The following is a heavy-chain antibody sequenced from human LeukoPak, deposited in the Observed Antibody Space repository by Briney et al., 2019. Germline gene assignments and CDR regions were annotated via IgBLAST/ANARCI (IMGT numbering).Heavy chain of an antibody. CDR3: ARGSGYSGYDFRWFDP. CDR1: GYTFTGYY. CDR2: INPNSGGT. D-gene: IGHD5-12*01. J-gene: IGHJ5*02. Sequence: ASVKVSCKASGYTFTGYYMHWVRQAPGQGLEWMGWINPNSGGTNYAQKFQGRVTMTRGTSISTAYMELSRLRSDDTAVYYCARGSGYSGYDFRWFDPWGQGTLVTVSS. V-gene: IGHV1-2*02.